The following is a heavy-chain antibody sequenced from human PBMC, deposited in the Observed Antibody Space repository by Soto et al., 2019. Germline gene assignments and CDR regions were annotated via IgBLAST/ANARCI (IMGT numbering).Heavy chain of an antibody. CDR1: GGTFSSYA. V-gene: IGHV1-69*12. D-gene: IGHD6-13*01. CDR3: ARDLSSSHYYDYYGMYV. J-gene: IGHJ6*02. CDR2: IIPIFGTA. Sequence: QVQLVQSGAEVKKPGSSVKVSCKASGGTFSSYAISWVRQAPGHGLEWMGGIIPIFGTANYAQKFQGRVTITADESPSTAYMERSSLRSEDTAAYYCARDLSSSHYYDYYGMYVWGQGTTVTVSS.